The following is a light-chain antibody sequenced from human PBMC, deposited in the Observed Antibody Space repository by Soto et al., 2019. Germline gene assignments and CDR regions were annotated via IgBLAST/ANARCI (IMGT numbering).Light chain of an antibody. Sequence: EIVMTQSPDTLSVSPGERATLSCRASQSINNTLAWYQQRPGQAPRHRFYGASTRASNVPARFSGGGSVTHFTPTISSLQSEDFLVYYSPQYHILPPLTFGGETSVDIK. V-gene: IGKV3-15*01. J-gene: IGKJ4*01. CDR2: GAS. CDR1: QSINNT. CDR3: PQYHILPPLT.